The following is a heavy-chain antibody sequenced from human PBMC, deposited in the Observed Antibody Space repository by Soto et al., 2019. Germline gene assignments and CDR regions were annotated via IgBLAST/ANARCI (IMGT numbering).Heavy chain of an antibody. CDR3: AGAPPADYGGTLGFDY. CDR1: GASIYNGGYF. J-gene: IGHJ4*02. Sequence: SETLSLTCSVSGASIYNGGYFWSWIRQSPGKGLEWIGHIHNSGSPYNNPSLKSRVTISVDTSKNQFSLKLSSVTAADTAVYYCAGAPPADYGGTLGFDYWGQGTLVTVSS. CDR2: IHNSGSP. V-gene: IGHV4-30-4*01. D-gene: IGHD4-17*01.